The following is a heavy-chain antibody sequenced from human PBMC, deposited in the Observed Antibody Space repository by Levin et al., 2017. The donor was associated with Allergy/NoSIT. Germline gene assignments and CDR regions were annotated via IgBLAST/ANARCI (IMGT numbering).Heavy chain of an antibody. CDR2: ISGSGGST. D-gene: IGHD4-17*01. CDR3: AKDLHGDDGRPG. Sequence: GSLRLSCAASGFTFSSYAMSWVRQAPGKGLEWVSAISGSGGSTYYADSVKGRFTISRDNSKNTLYLQMNSLRAEDTAVYYCAKDLHGDDGRPGWGQGTLVTVSS. CDR1: GFTFSSYA. J-gene: IGHJ4*02. V-gene: IGHV3-23*01.